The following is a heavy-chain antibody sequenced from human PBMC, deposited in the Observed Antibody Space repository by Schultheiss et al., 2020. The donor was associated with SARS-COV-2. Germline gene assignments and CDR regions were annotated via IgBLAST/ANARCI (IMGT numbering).Heavy chain of an antibody. CDR2: INHSGST. V-gene: IGHV4-34*01. D-gene: IGHD4-23*01. CDR3: ARGRRWSDY. J-gene: IGHJ4*02. CDR1: GGSFSGYY. Sequence: SETLSLTCAVYGGSFSGYYWSWIRQPPGKGLEWIGEINHSGSTNYNPSLKSRVTISVDTSRNQLSLNLRSVTAADTAVYYCARGRRWSDYWGQGTLVTVSS.